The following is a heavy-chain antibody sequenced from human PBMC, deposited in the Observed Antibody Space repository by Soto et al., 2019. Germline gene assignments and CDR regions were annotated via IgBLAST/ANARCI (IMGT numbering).Heavy chain of an antibody. J-gene: IGHJ4*02. D-gene: IGHD6-19*01. CDR2: IHYNGNT. CDR1: SGSISSYY. V-gene: IGHV4-59*08. CDR3: AGAEHWLAFVY. Sequence: QVQVQESGPGLLKSSETLSLSCTVSSGSISSYYWSWIRQPPGKGLEWIGNIHYNGNTNYNPSLTSRITMSLDTTKNQVALKLSSVTAADTAMYYCAGAEHWLAFVYWGQGTLVTVSS.